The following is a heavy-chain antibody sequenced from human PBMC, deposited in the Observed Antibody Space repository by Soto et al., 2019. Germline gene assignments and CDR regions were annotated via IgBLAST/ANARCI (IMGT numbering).Heavy chain of an antibody. V-gene: IGHV4-39*01. CDR1: GDSISSSSYY. CDR3: ARQHSSHGDFEY. CDR2: IFYSGST. D-gene: IGHD6-13*01. Sequence: SETLSLTCTVSGDSISSSSYYWGWIRQPPGKGLEWIGSIFYSGSTYYNPSLKSRVTISVDTSKNQFSLKLSSVTAADTAVYYCARQHSSHGDFEYWGQGTLVTVSS. J-gene: IGHJ4*02.